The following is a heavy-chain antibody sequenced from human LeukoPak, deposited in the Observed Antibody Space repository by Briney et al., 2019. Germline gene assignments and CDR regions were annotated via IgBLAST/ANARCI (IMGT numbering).Heavy chain of an antibody. CDR3: ARGGYYRKFDY. Sequence: GGSLRLSCAASGFTFSSYDMHWVRQATGKGLEWVSAIGTAGDTYYPGSVKGRFTISRENAKNSLHLQMNSLRAGDTAVYYCARGGYYRKFDYWGQGTLVTVSS. V-gene: IGHV3-13*01. D-gene: IGHD3-22*01. J-gene: IGHJ4*02. CDR2: IGTAGDT. CDR1: GFTFSSYD.